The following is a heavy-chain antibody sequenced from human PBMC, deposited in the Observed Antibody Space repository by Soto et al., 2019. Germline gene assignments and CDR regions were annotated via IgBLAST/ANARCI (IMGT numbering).Heavy chain of an antibody. CDR1: GYTFTSYG. V-gene: IGHV1-18*01. CDR3: ARDLESPTYYYYYGMDV. CDR2: ISAYNGNT. J-gene: IGHJ6*02. Sequence: QVQLVHSGTEVKKPGASVKVSCKASGYTFTSYGISWVRQAPGQGLEWMGWISAYNGNTNYAQKLQGRVTMTTDTSTSTAYMELRSLRSDDTAVYYCARDLESPTYYYYYGMDVWGQGTTVTVSS.